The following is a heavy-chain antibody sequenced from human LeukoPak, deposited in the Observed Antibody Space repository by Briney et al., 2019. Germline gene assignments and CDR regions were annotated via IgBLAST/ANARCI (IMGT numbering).Heavy chain of an antibody. D-gene: IGHD1-26*01. CDR2: IFYSGST. Sequence: PSETLSLTCTVSGGSISSSSYYWSWIRQPPGKRLEWIGYIFYSGSTNYNPSLESRVTISVDTSKNQFSLKLSSVTAADTAVYYCARDLVSHSGTYYFDYWGQGTLVTVSS. J-gene: IGHJ4*02. V-gene: IGHV4-61*01. CDR1: GGSISSSSYY. CDR3: ARDLVSHSGTYYFDY.